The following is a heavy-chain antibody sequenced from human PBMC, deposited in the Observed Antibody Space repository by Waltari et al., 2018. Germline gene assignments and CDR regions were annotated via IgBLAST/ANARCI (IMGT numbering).Heavy chain of an antibody. J-gene: IGHJ4*02. D-gene: IGHD3-3*02. Sequence: QVQLVQSGAEVKKPGASVKVSCKVSGYTLTELSMHWVRQAPGKGLEWMGSLDPEDGETIYAQKFQGRVTMTEDTSTDTSYMELSSLRSEDTAVYYCATDLTSIFGVATMLDYWGQGTLVTVSS. CDR3: ATDLTSIFGVATMLDY. CDR1: GYTLTELS. CDR2: LDPEDGET. V-gene: IGHV1-24*01.